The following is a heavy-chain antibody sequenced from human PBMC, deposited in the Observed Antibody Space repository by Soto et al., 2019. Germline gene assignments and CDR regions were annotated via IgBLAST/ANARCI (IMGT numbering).Heavy chain of an antibody. Sequence: ASVKVSWKASGYTFTSYYMHWGRQAPGQGLEWMGIINPSGGSTSYAQKFQGRVTMTRDTSTSTVYMELSSLRSEDTAVYYCARDGGYCSGGSCPNDSDYYYYYYMDVWGKGTTVTVSS. D-gene: IGHD2-15*01. CDR2: INPSGGST. CDR1: GYTFTSYY. J-gene: IGHJ6*03. CDR3: ARDGGYCSGGSCPNDSDYYYYYYMDV. V-gene: IGHV1-46*03.